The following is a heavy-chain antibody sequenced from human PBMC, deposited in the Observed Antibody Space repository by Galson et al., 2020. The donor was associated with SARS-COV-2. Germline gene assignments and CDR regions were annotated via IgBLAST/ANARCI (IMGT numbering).Heavy chain of an antibody. CDR2: IYYSGST. CDR1: GGSISSSSYY. CDR3: AREIAVAGTVLNDAFDI. Sequence: ASETLSLTCTVSGGSISSSSYYWGWIRQPPGKGLEWIGSIYYSGSTYYNPSLKSRVTISVDTSKNQFSLKLSSVTAADTAVYYCAREIAVAGTVLNDAFDIWGQGTMVTVSS. D-gene: IGHD6-19*01. V-gene: IGHV4-39*07. J-gene: IGHJ3*02.